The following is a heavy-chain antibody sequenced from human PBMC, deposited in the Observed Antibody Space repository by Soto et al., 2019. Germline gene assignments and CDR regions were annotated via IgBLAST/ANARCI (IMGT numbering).Heavy chain of an antibody. CDR1: GGSISSSSYY. V-gene: IGHV4-39*01. CDR2: IFYSGST. J-gene: IGHJ6*02. CDR3: ARHLTYCSAGSCYSDFPYYGMDV. Sequence: SETLSLTCSVSGGSISSSSYYWGWIRQPPGKGLEWIGSIFYSGSTYYNPSLKSRVTISVDTSKNQFSLKLSSVTAADTAVYYCARHLTYCSAGSCYSDFPYYGMDVWGQGTTVT. D-gene: IGHD2-15*01.